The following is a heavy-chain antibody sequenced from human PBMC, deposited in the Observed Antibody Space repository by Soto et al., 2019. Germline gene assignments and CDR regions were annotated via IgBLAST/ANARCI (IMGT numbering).Heavy chain of an antibody. CDR3: AKEATENYYDSSGYFY. J-gene: IGHJ4*02. V-gene: IGHV3-23*01. CDR1: GLTFSSYA. Sequence: GGSLRLSCEVSGLTFSSYAMSWVRQAPGKGLQWVSAISGSGGSTYYADSVKGRFTISRGNSKNTLYLQMNSLRAEDTAVYYCAKEATENYYDSSGYFYWSQGTLVTVSS. D-gene: IGHD3-22*01. CDR2: ISGSGGST.